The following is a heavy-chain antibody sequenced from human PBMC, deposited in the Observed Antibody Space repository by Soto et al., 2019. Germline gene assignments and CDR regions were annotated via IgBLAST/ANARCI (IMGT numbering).Heavy chain of an antibody. J-gene: IGHJ3*02. CDR1: GGTFSSYA. D-gene: IGHD3-10*01. Sequence: GASVKVSCKASGGTFSSYAISWVRQAPGQGLEWMGGIIPIFGTANYAQKFQGRVTITADESTSTAYMELSSLRSEDTAVYYCASGDWITMVRGVIIFYAFDIWGQGTMVT. CDR2: IIPIFGTA. V-gene: IGHV1-69*13. CDR3: ASGDWITMVRGVIIFYAFDI.